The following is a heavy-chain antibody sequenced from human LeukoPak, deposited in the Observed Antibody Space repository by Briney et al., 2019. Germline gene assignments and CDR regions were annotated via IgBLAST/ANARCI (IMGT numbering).Heavy chain of an antibody. CDR3: ARGGLDTSLAFDI. V-gene: IGHV4-38-2*02. CDR2: IYHSGST. J-gene: IGHJ3*02. D-gene: IGHD5-18*01. Sequence: PSETLSLTCTVSGYSISSGYYWGWIRQPPGKGLEWIGSIYHSGSTYYNPSLKSRVTISVDTSKNQFSLKLSSVTAADTAVYYCARGGLDTSLAFDIWGQGTMVTVSS. CDR1: GYSISSGYY.